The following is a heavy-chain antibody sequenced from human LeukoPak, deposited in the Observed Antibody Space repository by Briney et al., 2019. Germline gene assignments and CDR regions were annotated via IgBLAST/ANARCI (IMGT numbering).Heavy chain of an antibody. V-gene: IGHV3-23*01. CDR1: GFNFSDYG. Sequence: EGSLRLSCAASGFNFSDYGMNWVRQAPGKGLEWVSGIRVSGSTYYPDSVTGRFTISRDNSKNTLYVQMDNLREEDTAVYYCARDGVGVVVSAVPFDYWGQGTLVTVSS. CDR2: IRVSGST. CDR3: ARDGVGVVVSAVPFDY. D-gene: IGHD2-2*01. J-gene: IGHJ4*02.